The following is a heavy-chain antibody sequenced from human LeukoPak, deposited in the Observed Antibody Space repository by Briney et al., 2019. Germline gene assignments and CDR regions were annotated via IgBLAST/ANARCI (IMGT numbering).Heavy chain of an antibody. V-gene: IGHV4-39*06. Sequence: SETLSLSCTVSGASIISDTYYWGWIRQPPGKGLEWIGSIYYSGSTYYSPSLKSRVTISVHTPTNKFPLKLISVTAADTALYYCASNFYANSGYYLDEIYFDFWGQGTLVTVSS. CDR2: IYYSGST. CDR3: ASNFYANSGYYLDEIYFDF. D-gene: IGHD3-22*01. CDR1: GASIISDTYY. J-gene: IGHJ4*02.